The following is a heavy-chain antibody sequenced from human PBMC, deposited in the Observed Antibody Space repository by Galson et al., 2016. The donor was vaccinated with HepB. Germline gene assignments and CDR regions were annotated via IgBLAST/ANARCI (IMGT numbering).Heavy chain of an antibody. CDR3: ARDRPSHAQYYFDY. J-gene: IGHJ4*02. CDR1: EGTFSSYT. Sequence: SVKVSCKASEGTFSSYTITWVRQAPGQGLEWMGGIIPMFGTANYAQKLQGRVTITADKSTSTAYMELSSLRSEDTAVYYCARDRPSHAQYYFDYWRQGTLVTVSS. CDR2: IIPMFGTA. V-gene: IGHV1-69*06.